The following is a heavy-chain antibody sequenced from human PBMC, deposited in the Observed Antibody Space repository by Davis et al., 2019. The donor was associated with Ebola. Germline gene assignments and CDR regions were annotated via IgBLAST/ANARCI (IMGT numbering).Heavy chain of an antibody. V-gene: IGHV1-69*02. CDR3: ARARDMATIGDYAMDV. D-gene: IGHD5-24*01. CDR2: IIPMLGIA. Sequence: SVQVSCNASAGTFSSYTISWLRLAPAQGLEWMGRIIPMLGIANYAQKFQGRVTTTADISTTAYMELSSLRSEDTAVYYCARARDMATIGDYAMDVWGQGTTVTVSS. J-gene: IGHJ6*02. CDR1: AGTFSSYT.